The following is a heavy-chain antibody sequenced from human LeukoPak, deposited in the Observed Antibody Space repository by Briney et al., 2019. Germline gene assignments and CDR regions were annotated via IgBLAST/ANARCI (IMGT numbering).Heavy chain of an antibody. CDR1: GYTFTSNY. J-gene: IGHJ4*02. D-gene: IGHD2-15*01. CDR2: IIPIFGTA. V-gene: IGHV1-69*13. CDR3: ARGDTPESDY. Sequence: SVRVSCKASGYTFTSNYIHWVRQAPGQGLEWMGGIIPIFGTANYAQKFQGRVTITADESTSTAYMELSSLRSEDTAVYYCARGDTPESDYWGQGTLVTVSS.